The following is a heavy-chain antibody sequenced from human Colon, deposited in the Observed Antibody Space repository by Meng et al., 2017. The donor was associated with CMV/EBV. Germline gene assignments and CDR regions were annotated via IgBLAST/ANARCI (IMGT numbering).Heavy chain of an antibody. CDR1: GFTVSSDY. V-gene: IGHV3-53*01. D-gene: IGHD2-21*02. J-gene: IGHJ5*02. CDR2: IYDTGRT. Sequence: GGSLRLSCAASGFTVSSDYMSWVRQAPGKGLEWVSVIYDTGRTYYADSVKGRFTVSRDESKNTVFLQMNNLRTEDTAVYYCARNRLECGGDCYFADSWGQGTQVTVSS. CDR3: ARNRLECGGDCYFADS.